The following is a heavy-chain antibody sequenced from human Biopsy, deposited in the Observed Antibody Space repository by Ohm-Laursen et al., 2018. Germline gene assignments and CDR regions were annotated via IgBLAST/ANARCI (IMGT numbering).Heavy chain of an antibody. D-gene: IGHD6-19*01. CDR1: GGSVSSGSYY. CDR3: ARGRRTSGWPYFDN. Sequence: SETLSLTCTVSGGSVSSGSYYWSWIRQPPGKGLEWIGYIYYSGSTNYNPSLKSRVTISVDTSRNQFSLKLSSVTAADTAVYYCARGRRTSGWPYFDNWGQGTLVTVSS. CDR2: IYYSGST. J-gene: IGHJ4*02. V-gene: IGHV4-61*01.